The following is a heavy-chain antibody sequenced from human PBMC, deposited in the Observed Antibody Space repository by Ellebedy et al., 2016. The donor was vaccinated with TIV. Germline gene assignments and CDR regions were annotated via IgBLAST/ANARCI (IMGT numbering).Heavy chain of an antibody. CDR3: AGTGADFNYYDSSGHGYFDL. D-gene: IGHD3-22*01. Sequence: LRLSXTVSGGSISSGGYYWSWIRQHPGKGLEWIGYIYYSGSTYYNPSLKSRVTISVDTSKNQFSLKLSSVTAADTAVYYCAGTGADFNYYDSSGHGYFDLWGRGTLVTVSS. CDR2: IYYSGST. CDR1: GGSISSGGYY. V-gene: IGHV4-31*03. J-gene: IGHJ2*01.